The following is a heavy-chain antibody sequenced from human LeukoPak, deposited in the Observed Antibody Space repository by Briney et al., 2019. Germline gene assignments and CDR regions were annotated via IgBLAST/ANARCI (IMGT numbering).Heavy chain of an antibody. CDR2: ISSSSSAM. Sequence: GGSLRLSCAASGFPFSTHSMHWVRQAPGKGLEWVSYISSSSSAMLYADSVKGRFTISRDNAKNSLYLQMNSLRDEDTAVYYCTRDTRVGGTMDFDYWGQETLVTVSS. CDR1: GFPFSTHS. J-gene: IGHJ4*02. CDR3: TRDTRVGGTMDFDY. D-gene: IGHD1-26*01. V-gene: IGHV3-48*02.